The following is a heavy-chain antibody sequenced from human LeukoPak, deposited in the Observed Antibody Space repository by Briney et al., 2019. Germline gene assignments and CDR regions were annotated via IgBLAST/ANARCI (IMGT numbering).Heavy chain of an antibody. J-gene: IGHJ4*02. D-gene: IGHD2/OR15-2a*01. Sequence: GGSLRLSXAASGFTFDDYAMHWVRQAPGKGLEWVTGISWNSGSIGYADSVKGRFTISRDNAKNSLYPQMNSLRAEDMALYYCAKGSTLYAPFDYWGQGTLVTVSS. CDR1: GFTFDDYA. V-gene: IGHV3-9*03. CDR3: AKGSTLYAPFDY. CDR2: ISWNSGSI.